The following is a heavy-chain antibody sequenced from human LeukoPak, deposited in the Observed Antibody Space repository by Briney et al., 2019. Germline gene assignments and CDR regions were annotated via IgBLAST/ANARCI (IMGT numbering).Heavy chain of an antibody. Sequence: GGALRLSCAASGFTFRDYSMSWVRQAPGKGLEWVSNIRSTGGYTYYTDSVKGRFPISRDNSKNTLYLEMNSLRAEDTAVYYCAKGGYTPWFDPWGQGTLVSVSS. V-gene: IGHV3-23*01. CDR3: AKGGYTPWFDP. J-gene: IGHJ5*02. CDR1: GFTFRDYS. CDR2: IRSTGGYT. D-gene: IGHD2-15*01.